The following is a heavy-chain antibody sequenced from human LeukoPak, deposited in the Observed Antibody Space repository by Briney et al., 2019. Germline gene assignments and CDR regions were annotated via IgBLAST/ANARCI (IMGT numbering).Heavy chain of an antibody. CDR2: ISAYNANT. D-gene: IGHD3-9*01. CDR3: AILLDGSSNNDAFDI. J-gene: IGHJ3*02. Sequence: ASVKVSCKASGYTFTTYGISWVRQAPGQGLEWMGWISAYNANTNYAQKFQGRVTMTTDTSTSTAYMELRSLRSDDTAVYYCAILLDGSSNNDAFDIWGQGTMVTVSS. CDR1: GYTFTTYG. V-gene: IGHV1-18*01.